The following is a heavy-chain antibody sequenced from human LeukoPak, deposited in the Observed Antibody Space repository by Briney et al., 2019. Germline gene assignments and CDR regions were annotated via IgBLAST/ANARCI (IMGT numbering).Heavy chain of an antibody. Sequence: PSETLSLTCTVSGGSISSSSYYWGWIRQPPGKGLEWIGYIYYSGSTNYNPSLKSRVTISVDTSKNQFSLKLSSVTAADTAVYYCARDAAWSGYFGDWGQGTLVTVSS. V-gene: IGHV4-61*01. CDR3: ARDAAWSGYFGD. CDR1: GGSISSSSYY. D-gene: IGHD3-3*01. J-gene: IGHJ4*02. CDR2: IYYSGST.